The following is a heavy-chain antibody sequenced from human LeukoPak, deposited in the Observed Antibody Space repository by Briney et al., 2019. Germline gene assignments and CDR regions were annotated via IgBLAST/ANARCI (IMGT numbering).Heavy chain of an antibody. V-gene: IGHV3-33*01. CDR1: GFTFRNYG. Sequence: HPGGSLRLSCAASGFTFRNYGMHWVRQAPGKGLEWVAVIFSDGVRQAYADSVKGRFTISKDNSKNTLYLQMNSLRAEDTAVYYCARGDDNLGNNLDYWGQGTPVTVSS. D-gene: IGHD3-9*01. CDR3: ARGDDNLGNNLDY. CDR2: IFSDGVRQ. J-gene: IGHJ4*02.